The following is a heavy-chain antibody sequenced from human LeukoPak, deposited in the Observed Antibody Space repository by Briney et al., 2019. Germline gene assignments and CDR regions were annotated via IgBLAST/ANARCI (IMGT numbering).Heavy chain of an antibody. J-gene: IGHJ4*02. CDR2: IKQDASDK. D-gene: IGHD3-22*01. Sequence: PGGSLRLSCAASGFTFSSHWMSWVRQAPGKGLEWVSNIKQDASDKYYVDSVKGRFTISRENAKNSLYLRMNSLSAEDTAVYFCARHSNKYDYDSSGHYRSFDYWGQGTLVTVSS. V-gene: IGHV3-7*01. CDR1: GFTFSSHW. CDR3: ARHSNKYDYDSSGHYRSFDY.